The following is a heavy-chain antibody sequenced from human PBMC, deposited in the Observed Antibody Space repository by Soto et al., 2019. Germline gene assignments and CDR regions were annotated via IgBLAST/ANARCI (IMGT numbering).Heavy chain of an antibody. CDR1: GFTFSSYA. D-gene: IGHD6-6*01. V-gene: IGHV3-23*01. J-gene: IGHJ4*02. Sequence: TGGSLRLSCAASGFTFSSYAMNWVRQAPGKGLEWVSAISAGGSNTNYADSVKGRFTISSDNSKTTLYLQMNGLRADDTAVYYCAKEYSTSFDYWGQGTPVTVSS. CDR2: ISAGGSNT. CDR3: AKEYSTSFDY.